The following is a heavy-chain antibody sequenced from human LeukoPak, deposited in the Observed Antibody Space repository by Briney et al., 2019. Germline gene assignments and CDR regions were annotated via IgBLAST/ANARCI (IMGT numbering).Heavy chain of an antibody. D-gene: IGHD3-10*01. CDR2: IGTAGDT. J-gene: IGHJ4*02. Sequence: GGSLRLSCAASGFTFSSYDMHWVRPVTGRGLEWVSGIGTAGDTYYPGSVKGRFTISRKNAKNCLYLQMSSPRAGDTAVYYCARGRDYGSESMELDYWGRGTLVTVSS. V-gene: IGHV3-13*04. CDR1: GFTFSSYD. CDR3: ARGRDYGSESMELDY.